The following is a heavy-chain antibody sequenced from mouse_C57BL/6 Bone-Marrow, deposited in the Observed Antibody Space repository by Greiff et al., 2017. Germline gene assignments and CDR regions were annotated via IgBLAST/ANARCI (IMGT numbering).Heavy chain of an antibody. CDR2: IHPSGSDT. D-gene: IGHD1-1*01. CDR3: AIERIYYYGSSLAWFAY. CDR1: GYTFTSYW. V-gene: IGHV1-74*01. Sequence: VPLQQPGAELVKPGASVKVSCKASGYTFTSYWMHWVKQRPGQGLEWIGRIHPSGSDTNSNQQFKGKATLTVDKSSSTAYMQLSSLTSEDAAVYYGAIERIYYYGSSLAWFAYWGQGTLVTVSA. J-gene: IGHJ3*01.